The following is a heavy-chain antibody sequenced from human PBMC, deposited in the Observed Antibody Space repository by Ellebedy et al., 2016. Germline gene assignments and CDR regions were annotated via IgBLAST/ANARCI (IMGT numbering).Heavy chain of an antibody. V-gene: IGHV3-48*02. Sequence: GGSLRLXXTASGFTFSSYVMSWVRQAPGKGLEWVSYISISSDTIQYADSVKGRFTNSRGDAKNSLYLQMNSLRDEDTAVYYCARRSPAGSGWTDYWGQGTLVTVSS. J-gene: IGHJ4*02. CDR1: GFTFSSYV. D-gene: IGHD6-19*01. CDR3: ARRSPAGSGWTDY. CDR2: ISISSDTI.